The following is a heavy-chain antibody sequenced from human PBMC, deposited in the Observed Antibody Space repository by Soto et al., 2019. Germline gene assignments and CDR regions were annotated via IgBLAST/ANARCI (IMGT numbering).Heavy chain of an antibody. CDR2: MHPSGSST. Sequence: QVQLVQSGAEVKKPGASVKVSCKASGYTFTNYYLHWVRQAPGQGLEWMGVMHPSGSSTTFALKFQGRVTMTGDTSTSTVSMELSSLRSEDTAVYYCARFGSSGWYDAFDIWGQGTMVTVSS. J-gene: IGHJ3*02. V-gene: IGHV1-46*03. CDR1: GYTFTNYY. D-gene: IGHD6-19*01. CDR3: ARFGSSGWYDAFDI.